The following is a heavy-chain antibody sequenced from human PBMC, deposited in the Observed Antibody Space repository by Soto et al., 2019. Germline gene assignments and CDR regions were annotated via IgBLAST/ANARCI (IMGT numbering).Heavy chain of an antibody. Sequence: QVQLVQSGAEVKKPGPSVKVSCKASGDTFSSYTISWVRQAPGQGLEWMGRIIPILGIASYAQKFQGRVTITGDKSTSTAYMELRSLRSEDTAVYYCATYYDILTGYYAFDYWGQGTLVTVSS. J-gene: IGHJ4*02. CDR3: ATYYDILTGYYAFDY. CDR2: IIPILGIA. D-gene: IGHD3-9*01. V-gene: IGHV1-69*02. CDR1: GDTFSSYT.